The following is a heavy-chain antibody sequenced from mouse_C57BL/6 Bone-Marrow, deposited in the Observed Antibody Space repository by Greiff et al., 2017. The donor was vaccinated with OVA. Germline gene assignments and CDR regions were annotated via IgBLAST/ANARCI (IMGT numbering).Heavy chain of an antibody. CDR3: ARGLSTTVVAPCAY. V-gene: IGHV1-55*01. CDR2: IYPGSGST. Sequence: QVQLQQPGAELVKPGASVKMSCKASGYTFTSYWIPWVKQRPGQGLEWIGEIYPGSGSTNYNEKFKSKATLTVDTSSSTASMQLSSLTSGSSAVDYGARGLSTTVVAPCAYWGQGTLVTVSA. D-gene: IGHD1-1*01. CDR1: GYTFTSYW. J-gene: IGHJ3*01.